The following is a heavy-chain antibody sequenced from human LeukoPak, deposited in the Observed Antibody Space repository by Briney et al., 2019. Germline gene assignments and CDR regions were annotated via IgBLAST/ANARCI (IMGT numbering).Heavy chain of an antibody. CDR1: RFTFSSYG. CDR3: AAYSSSSLDWFDP. Sequence: GGSLRLSCAASRFTFSSYGMHWVRQAPGKGLEWVAFIRYDGSNKYYADSVKGRFTISRDNSKNTLYLQMDSLRAEDTAVYYCAAYSSSSLDWFDPWGQGTLVTVSS. J-gene: IGHJ5*02. D-gene: IGHD6-6*01. V-gene: IGHV3-30*02. CDR2: IRYDGSNK.